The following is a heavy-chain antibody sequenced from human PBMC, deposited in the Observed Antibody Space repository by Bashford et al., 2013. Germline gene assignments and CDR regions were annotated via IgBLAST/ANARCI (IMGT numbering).Heavy chain of an antibody. CDR3: ASDPSFDY. J-gene: IGHJ4*02. Sequence: SETLSLTCTVSGGSISSYYWSCIRQPPGKGLEWIGYIYSSGSTNYNPSLKSRVTISVDTSKNQFSLKLSSVTAADTAVYYCASDPSFDYWGQGTLVTVSS. CDR2: IYSSGST. CDR1: GGSISSYY. V-gene: IGHV4-4*08.